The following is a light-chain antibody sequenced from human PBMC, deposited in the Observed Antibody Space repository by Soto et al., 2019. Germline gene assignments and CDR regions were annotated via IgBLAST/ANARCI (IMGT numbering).Light chain of an antibody. J-gene: IGKJ5*01. CDR1: QSVSID. Sequence: DIVWTHSPATLSLSPGERATLSCRAIQSVSIDLAWYQQKPGQAPRLLIYDASNRATGIPARFSGSGSGTDFTLTISSLEPEDFAVYYCQQRSNWPRITFGQGTRLEIK. CDR3: QQRSNWPRIT. V-gene: IGKV3-11*01. CDR2: DAS.